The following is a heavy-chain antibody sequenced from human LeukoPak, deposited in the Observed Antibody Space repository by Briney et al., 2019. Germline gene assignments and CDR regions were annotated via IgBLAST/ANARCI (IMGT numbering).Heavy chain of an antibody. V-gene: IGHV3-23*01. CDR1: GFTFSSYS. D-gene: IGHD2-2*01. Sequence: GGSLRLSCAASGFTFSSYSMNWVRQAPGKGLEWVSAISGSGGSTYYADSVKGRFTISRDNSKNTLYLQMNSLRAEDTAVYYCAKVQGYCSSTSCYDHWFDPWGQGTLVTVSS. CDR2: ISGSGGST. J-gene: IGHJ5*02. CDR3: AKVQGYCSSTSCYDHWFDP.